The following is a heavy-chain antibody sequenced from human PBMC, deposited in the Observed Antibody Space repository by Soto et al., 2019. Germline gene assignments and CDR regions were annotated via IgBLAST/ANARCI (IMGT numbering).Heavy chain of an antibody. D-gene: IGHD3-16*02. CDR1: GGTFSSYA. CDR2: IIPIFGTA. V-gene: IGHV1-69*01. Sequence: QVQLVQSGAEVKKPGSSVKVSCKASGGTFSSYAISWVRQAPGQGLEWMGGIIPIFGTANYAQKFQGRATITADQSRSTAYMELRSLRSEDTAVYYCARVMITVGGVIVSIHTHYYGMDVWGQGTTVTVSS. J-gene: IGHJ6*02. CDR3: ARVMITVGGVIVSIHTHYYGMDV.